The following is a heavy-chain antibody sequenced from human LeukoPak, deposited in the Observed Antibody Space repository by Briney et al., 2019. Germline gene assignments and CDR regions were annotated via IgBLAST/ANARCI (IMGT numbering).Heavy chain of an antibody. Sequence: PGGSLRLSCAASGFTFSSYWMHWVRQAPGKGLVWVSRINSDGGSTSYADSVKGRFTISRDNAKNTLYLQMNSLRAEDTAVYYCARVWYYDILTGYSPFDYWGQGTLVTVSS. V-gene: IGHV3-74*01. CDR3: ARVWYYDILTGYSPFDY. J-gene: IGHJ4*02. CDR2: INSDGGST. D-gene: IGHD3-9*01. CDR1: GFTFSSYW.